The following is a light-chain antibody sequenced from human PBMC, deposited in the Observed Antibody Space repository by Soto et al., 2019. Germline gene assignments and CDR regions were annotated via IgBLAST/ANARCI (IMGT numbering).Light chain of an antibody. J-gene: IGLJ1*01. Sequence: QSALTQPRSVSGSPGQSVTISCTGTSTDVGGYNYVSWYQHHPGKGPKLIIYEVNNRPSGVSDRFSGSKSGNKASLTISNLEAEDESDYYCGSYTSTDTPFVFGTGTKVTVL. V-gene: IGLV2-11*01. CDR2: EVN. CDR3: GSYTSTDTPFV. CDR1: STDVGGYNY.